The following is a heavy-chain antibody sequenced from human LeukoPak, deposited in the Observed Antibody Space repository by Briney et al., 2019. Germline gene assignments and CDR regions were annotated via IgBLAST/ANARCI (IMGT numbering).Heavy chain of an antibody. CDR2: IIPIFGTA. CDR1: GVTFSSYA. D-gene: IGHD3-3*01. CDR3: ATQMGGRFLEWLYLDY. Sequence: GASVKLSCKASGVTFSSYAISWVRQAPGQGLEWMGGIIPIFGTANYAQKFQGRVTITTDESTSTAYMELSSLRSEDTAVYYCATQMGGRFLEWLYLDYWGQGTLVTVSS. J-gene: IGHJ4*02. V-gene: IGHV1-69*05.